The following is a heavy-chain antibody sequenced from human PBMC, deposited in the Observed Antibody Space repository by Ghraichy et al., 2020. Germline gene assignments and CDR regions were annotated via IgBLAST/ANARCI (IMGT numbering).Heavy chain of an antibody. Sequence: LSLTCAASGFTFSSYAMHWVRQAPGKGLEWVAVISYDGSNKYYADSVKGRFTISRDNSKNTLYLQMNSLRAEDTAVYYCARAGYYGSGYYGMDVWGQGTTVTVSS. CDR2: ISYDGSNK. D-gene: IGHD3-10*01. CDR1: GFTFSSYA. J-gene: IGHJ6*02. CDR3: ARAGYYGSGYYGMDV. V-gene: IGHV3-30*04.